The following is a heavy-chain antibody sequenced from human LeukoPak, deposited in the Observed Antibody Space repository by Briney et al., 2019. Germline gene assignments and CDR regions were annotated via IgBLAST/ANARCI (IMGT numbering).Heavy chain of an antibody. V-gene: IGHV4-34*01. Sequence: SETLSLTRAVYGGSFSGYYWSWIRQPPGKGLEWIGEINHSGSTNYNPSLKSRVTISVDTSKNQFSLKLSSVTAADTAVYYCALYSSSWYDYWGQGTLVTVSS. CDR3: ALYSSSWYDY. D-gene: IGHD6-13*01. J-gene: IGHJ4*02. CDR2: INHSGST. CDR1: GGSFSGYY.